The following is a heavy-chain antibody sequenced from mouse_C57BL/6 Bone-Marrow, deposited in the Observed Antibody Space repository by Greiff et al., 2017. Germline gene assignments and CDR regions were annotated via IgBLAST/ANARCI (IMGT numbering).Heavy chain of an antibody. CDR1: GFNIKDDY. V-gene: IGHV14-4*01. D-gene: IGHD1-1*02. CDR2: IDPENGDT. CDR3: TTGGGSRD. J-gene: IGHJ2*01. Sequence: VQLQQSGAELVRPGASVKLSCTASGFNIKDDYMHWVKQRPEQGLEWIGWIDPENGDTEYASKFQGKATITADTSSNTAYLQLSSLTSEGTAVYYCTTGGGSRDWGQGTTLTVSS.